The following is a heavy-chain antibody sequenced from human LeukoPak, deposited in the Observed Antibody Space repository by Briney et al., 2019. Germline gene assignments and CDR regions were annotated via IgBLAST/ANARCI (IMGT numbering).Heavy chain of an antibody. V-gene: IGHV3-48*03. Sequence: GGSLRLSCAASGFTFSSYEMNWVRQAPGKGLEWVSYISRSGSTIYYADSVKGRFPISRDNAKNSMYLQMNRLRVEDTAVYYCASGYDLPYWGQGTLVTVSS. CDR3: ASGYDLPY. CDR2: ISRSGSTI. D-gene: IGHD5-12*01. CDR1: GFTFSSYE. J-gene: IGHJ4*02.